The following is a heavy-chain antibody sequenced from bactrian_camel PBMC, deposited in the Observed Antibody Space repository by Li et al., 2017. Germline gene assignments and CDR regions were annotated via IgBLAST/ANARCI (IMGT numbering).Heavy chain of an antibody. Sequence: ESGGGAVQAGGSLRLTCEAISYSGRPYCMAWFRQGPGKEREGVASIFAGSGRTRYADSVNGRFTISQDNAKATVYLQMNSLKPEDTAMYYCAAGAPYVCASTTWSHRGVYYYWGQGTQVTVS. D-gene: IGHD1*01. V-gene: IGHV3S25*01. J-gene: IGHJ4*01. CDR3: AAGAPYVCASTTWSHRGVYYY. CDR1: SYSGRPYC. CDR2: IFAGSGRT.